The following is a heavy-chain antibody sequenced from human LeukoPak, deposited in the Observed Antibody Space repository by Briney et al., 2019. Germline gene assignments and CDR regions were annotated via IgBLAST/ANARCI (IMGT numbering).Heavy chain of an antibody. V-gene: IGHV1-8*02. CDR2: MNPNSGNT. D-gene: IGHD6-13*01. J-gene: IGHJ4*02. Sequence: GASVKVSCKASGYTFTGYYIHWMRQAPGQGLEWMGWMNPNSGNTGYAQKFQGRVTMTRNTSISTAYMELSSLRSEDTAVYYCARGTRYSSSWYGWTDDYYFDYWGQGTLVTVSS. CDR3: ARGTRYSSSWYGWTDDYYFDY. CDR1: GYTFTGYY.